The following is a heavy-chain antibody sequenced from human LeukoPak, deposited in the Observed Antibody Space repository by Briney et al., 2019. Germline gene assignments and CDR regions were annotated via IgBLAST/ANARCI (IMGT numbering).Heavy chain of an antibody. Sequence: GGSLRLSCAASGFTFDDYAMHWVRQAPGRGLEWVSAISGSGGDTYYADSVKGRSTISRDNSKNTVYLQMNSLRAEYTAVYYCAKDLFSGSYSFYFYGLDLWGLGTTVTVSS. CDR2: ISGSGGDT. V-gene: IGHV3-23*01. CDR3: AKDLFSGSYSFYFYGLDL. J-gene: IGHJ6*02. CDR1: GFTFDDYA. D-gene: IGHD3-10*01.